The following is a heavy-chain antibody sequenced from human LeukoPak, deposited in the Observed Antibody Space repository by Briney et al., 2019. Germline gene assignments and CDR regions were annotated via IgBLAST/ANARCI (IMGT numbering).Heavy chain of an antibody. D-gene: IGHD6-6*01. CDR3: ARVSSIAARPYWYFDL. J-gene: IGHJ2*01. Sequence: SETLSLTCTVSGGSISSGGYYWSWIRQHPGKGLEWIGYIYYSGSTNYNPSLKSRVTISVDTSKDQFSLKLSSVTAADTAVYYCARVSSIAARPYWYFDLWGRGTLVTVSS. CDR1: GGSISSGGYY. CDR2: IYYSGST. V-gene: IGHV4-61*08.